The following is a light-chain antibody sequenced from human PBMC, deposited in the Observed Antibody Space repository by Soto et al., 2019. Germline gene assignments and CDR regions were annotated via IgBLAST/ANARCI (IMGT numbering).Light chain of an antibody. Sequence: QSVLTQPASVSGPPGQSITISCTGTSSDVGGYNYVSWYQQHPGKAPKLMIYDVSNRPLGVSNRFSGSKSGNTASLTISGLQAEDEADYYCSSYTRSSTGVFGTGTKVTVL. CDR2: DVS. CDR3: SSYTRSSTGV. J-gene: IGLJ1*01. V-gene: IGLV2-14*01. CDR1: SSDVGGYNY.